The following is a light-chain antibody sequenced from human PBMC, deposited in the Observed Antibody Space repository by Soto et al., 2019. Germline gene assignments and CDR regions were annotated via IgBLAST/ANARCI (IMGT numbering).Light chain of an antibody. CDR3: QQYGSLSWT. J-gene: IGKJ1*01. CDR2: DAS. CDR1: QSVSSY. Sequence: EIVLTQSPATLSLSPGERATLSCWASQSVSSYLAWYQHKPGQAPRLLIYDASNRATGIPARFSGSGSGTDFTLTISRLEPEDFAVYYCQQYGSLSWTFGQGTKVDIK. V-gene: IGKV3-11*01.